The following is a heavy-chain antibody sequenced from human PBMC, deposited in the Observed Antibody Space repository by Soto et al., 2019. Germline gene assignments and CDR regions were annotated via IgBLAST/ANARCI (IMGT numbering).Heavy chain of an antibody. D-gene: IGHD6-13*01. J-gene: IGHJ5*02. CDR2: IYYSGST. V-gene: IGHV4-59*12. CDR3: ARAKKGIAAAENWFDP. CDR1: GGSISSYY. Sequence: SETLSLTCTVSGGSISSYYWSWIRQPPGKGLEWIGYIYYSGSTYYNPSLKSRVTISVDTSKNQFSLKLSSVTAADTAVYYCARAKKGIAAAENWFDPWGQGTLVTVSS.